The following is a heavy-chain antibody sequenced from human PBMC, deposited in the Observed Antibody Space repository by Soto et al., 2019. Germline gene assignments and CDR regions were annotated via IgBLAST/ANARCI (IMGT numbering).Heavy chain of an antibody. Sequence: GGSLRLSCAGSGFSFGGNAMHWVRQAPGKGLEWVAGISWNGDGRVYADSVKGRFTISRDNAKNSLYLQMNSLRPEDTALYYCAKDFGSGWYYFDYWGQGTLVTVSS. J-gene: IGHJ4*02. CDR3: AKDFGSGWYYFDY. CDR1: GFSFGGNA. CDR2: ISWNGDGR. V-gene: IGHV3-9*01. D-gene: IGHD6-19*01.